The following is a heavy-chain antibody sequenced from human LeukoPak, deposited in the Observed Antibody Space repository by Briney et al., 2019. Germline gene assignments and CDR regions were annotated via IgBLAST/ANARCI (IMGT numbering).Heavy chain of an antibody. D-gene: IGHD6-13*01. CDR1: GYTFTGYY. J-gene: IGHJ6*04. V-gene: IGHV1-69*10. CDR2: IIPILGIA. Sequence: ASVRDSCKASGYTFTGYYMHWVRQAPGQGLEWMGWIIPILGIANYAQKFQGRVTITADKSTSTAYMELSSLRSEDTAVYYCARVGIIAAAGYYYYGMDVWGKRVTVSVSS. CDR3: ARVGIIAAAGYYYYGMDV.